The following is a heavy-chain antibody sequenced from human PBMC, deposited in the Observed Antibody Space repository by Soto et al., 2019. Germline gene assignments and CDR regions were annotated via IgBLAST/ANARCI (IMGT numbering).Heavy chain of an antibody. CDR1: GYTFTSYA. J-gene: IGHJ6*02. Sequence: ASVKVSCKASGYTFTSYAMHWVRQAPGQRLEWMGWINAGNGNTKYSQKFQGRVTITRDTSASTAYMELSSLRSEDTAVYYCARELDSSSSGLYYYYGMYVWGQGTTVTVSS. D-gene: IGHD6-6*01. CDR2: INAGNGNT. CDR3: ARELDSSSSGLYYYYGMYV. V-gene: IGHV1-3*01.